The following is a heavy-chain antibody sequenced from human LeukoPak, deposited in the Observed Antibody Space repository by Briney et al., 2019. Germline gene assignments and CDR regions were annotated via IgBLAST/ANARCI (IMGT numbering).Heavy chain of an antibody. Sequence: PGGSLRLSCAASGFTFSSYAMSWVRRAPGQGLEWVSAISGSGSSTYYADSVKGRFTISRDNSKNTLYLQVNSLRAEDTAVFYCAKAISCSDGTCSFFDYWGQGALVTVSS. CDR2: ISGSGSST. CDR1: GFTFSSYA. V-gene: IGHV3-23*01. CDR3: AKAISCSDGTCSFFDY. D-gene: IGHD2-15*01. J-gene: IGHJ4*02.